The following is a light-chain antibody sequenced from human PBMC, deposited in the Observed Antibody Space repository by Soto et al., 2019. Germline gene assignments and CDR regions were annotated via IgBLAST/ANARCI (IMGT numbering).Light chain of an antibody. J-gene: IGKJ1*01. CDR2: GAS. V-gene: IGKV3-15*01. CDR1: QSVSSN. CDR3: QQYNNWPPWT. Sequence: IVMTQSPATLSVSPGERATLSCRASQSVSSNLAWYQQKPGQAPRLLIYGASTRATGSPARFSGSGSGTDFTLTISSLQSEDFAVYYCQQYNNWPPWTFGQGTKVEIK.